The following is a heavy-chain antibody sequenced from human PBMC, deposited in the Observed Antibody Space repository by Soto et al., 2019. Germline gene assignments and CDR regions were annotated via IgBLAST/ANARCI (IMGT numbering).Heavy chain of an antibody. J-gene: IGHJ5*02. V-gene: IGHV4-39*01. CDR1: GGSISSSSYY. CDR2: IYYSGST. Sequence: QLQLQESGPGLVKPSETLSLTCTVSGGSISSSSYYWGWIRQPPGKGLEWIGSIYYSGSTYYNPSLKSRVTISVDTSKNQFSLKLSAVTAADTAVYYCARQRTNGVRGWFDHWGQGTLVTVSS. D-gene: IGHD2-8*01. CDR3: ARQRTNGVRGWFDH.